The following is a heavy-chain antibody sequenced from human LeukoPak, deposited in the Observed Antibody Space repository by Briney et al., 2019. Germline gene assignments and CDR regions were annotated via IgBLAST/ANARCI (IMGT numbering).Heavy chain of an antibody. Sequence: PGGSLRLSCAASGFTFRNYGMHWVRRTPGKGLEWVGRIKSKTDGGTTDYAAPVKGRFTISRDDSKNTLYLQMNSLKTEDTAVYYCTTGLLPSITMIVVENHGGGGRKRTTYRGQGTLVTVSS. D-gene: IGHD3-22*01. V-gene: IGHV3-15*01. J-gene: IGHJ4*02. CDR2: IKSKTDGGTT. CDR3: TTGLLPSITMIVVENHGGGGRKRTTY. CDR1: GFTFRNYG.